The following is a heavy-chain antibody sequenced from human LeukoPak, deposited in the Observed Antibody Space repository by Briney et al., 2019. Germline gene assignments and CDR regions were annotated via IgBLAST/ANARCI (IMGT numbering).Heavy chain of an antibody. D-gene: IGHD3-22*01. V-gene: IGHV4-59*08. CDR1: GGSISGYY. J-gene: IGHJ3*01. CDR2: LYYSGSRGCT. CDR3: ARGRSGYYYV. Sequence: PSETLSLTCTVSGGSISGYYWNWIRQSPGKGLEWIGHLYYSGSRGCTNYNPSLESRVTISVDTSNNQISLKLSSVTAADTAIYYCARGRSGYYYVWDQGTMVTVSP.